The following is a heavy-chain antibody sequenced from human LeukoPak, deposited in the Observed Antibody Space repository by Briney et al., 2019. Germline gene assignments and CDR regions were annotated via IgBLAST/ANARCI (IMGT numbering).Heavy chain of an antibody. J-gene: IGHJ4*02. CDR1: GYSISSGYY. CDR2: IYHSGNT. CDR3: ARDSLPLGYCSGGSCRQPDY. D-gene: IGHD2-15*01. Sequence: SETLSLTCAVSGYSISSGYYWGWIRQPPGKGLEWIGSIYHSGNTYYNPSLKSRVTISVDTSKNQFSLNLGSVTAADTALYYCARDSLPLGYCSGGSCRQPDYWGQGTLVTVSS. V-gene: IGHV4-38-2*02.